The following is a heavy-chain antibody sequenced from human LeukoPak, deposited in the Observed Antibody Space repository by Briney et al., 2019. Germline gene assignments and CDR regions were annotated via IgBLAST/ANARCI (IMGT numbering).Heavy chain of an antibody. CDR2: IDWDDDK. CDR3: ARLRWGSSNDY. J-gene: IGHJ4*02. V-gene: IGHV2-70*11. CDR1: GFSLSTSGMC. Sequence: ASGPTLMNPTQTRTLTCSSSGFSLSTSGMCVSWIRQPPGKGREGLARIDWDDDKYYNTSLKTRFTISKDTSKNQVVLTMANMDPVDTATYYCARLRWGSSNDYWGQGTLVSVSS. D-gene: IGHD6-6*01.